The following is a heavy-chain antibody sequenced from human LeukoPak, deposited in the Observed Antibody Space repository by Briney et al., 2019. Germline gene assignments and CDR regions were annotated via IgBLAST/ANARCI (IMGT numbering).Heavy chain of an antibody. CDR3: ARESETSGWYDY. V-gene: IGHV3-43*02. CDR1: GFIFDNYA. D-gene: IGHD6-19*01. Sequence: GGSLRLSCAAPGFIFDNYAIHWVRPAPGKGREWVSLISGDGGITFYADSVRGRFTISRDNTRKSLSLQMSSLRSEDTALYYCARESETSGWYDYWGQGTLVTVSS. J-gene: IGHJ4*02. CDR2: ISGDGGIT.